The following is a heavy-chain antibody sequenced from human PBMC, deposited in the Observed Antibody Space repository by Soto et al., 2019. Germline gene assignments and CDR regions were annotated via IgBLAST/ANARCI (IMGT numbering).Heavy chain of an antibody. CDR2: ISAYNGNT. D-gene: IGHD3-22*01. CDR1: GYTFTSYG. V-gene: IGHV1-18*01. J-gene: IGHJ3*02. Sequence: ASVKVSCKASGYTFTSYGISWVRQAPGQGLEWMGWISAYNGNTNYAQKLQGRVTMTTDTSTSTAYMELRSLRSDDTAVYYCARANPSSQYYYDSSGSGAFDIWGQGTMVTVS. CDR3: ARANPSSQYYYDSSGSGAFDI.